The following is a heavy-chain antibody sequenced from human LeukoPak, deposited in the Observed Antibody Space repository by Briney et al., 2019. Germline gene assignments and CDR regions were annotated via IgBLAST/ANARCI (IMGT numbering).Heavy chain of an antibody. J-gene: IGHJ6*02. CDR1: GGSFSGYY. CDR3: ARGLELLYGMDV. CDR2: INHSGST. Sequence: PSETLSLTCAVYGGSFSGYYWSWIRQPPGKGLEWIGEINHSGSTNYNPSLKSRVTISVDTSKNQFSLKLSSVTAADTAVYYCARGLELLYGMDVWGQGTTVTVSS. D-gene: IGHD1-7*01. V-gene: IGHV4-34*01.